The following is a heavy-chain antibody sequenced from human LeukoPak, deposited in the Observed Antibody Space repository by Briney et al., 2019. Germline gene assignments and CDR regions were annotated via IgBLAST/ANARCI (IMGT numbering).Heavy chain of an antibody. V-gene: IGHV3-30-3*01. CDR3: ATDRNSGKYYDY. Sequence: GGSLRLSCAASGFTFSGYPIHWVRQAPGEGLEWVAVISYDGSNKYYADSVKGRFTISRDNSKNTLYLQMNSLRAEDTAVYYCATDRNSGKYYDYWGQGTLVTVSS. D-gene: IGHD1-26*01. J-gene: IGHJ4*02. CDR1: GFTFSGYP. CDR2: ISYDGSNK.